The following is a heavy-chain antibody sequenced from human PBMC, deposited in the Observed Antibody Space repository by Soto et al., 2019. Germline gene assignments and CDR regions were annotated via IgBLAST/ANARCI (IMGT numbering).Heavy chain of an antibody. CDR1: GYAFTRYG. J-gene: IGHJ6*02. D-gene: IGHD2-8*01. Sequence: EASVKVSCKASGYAFTRYGISWVRQAPRQGLEWMGWISGYNGDTNYAQKFQGRVSMTIDTSTTTAYMELRSLTSDDTAVYYCAKNGQPPYYYYGLDVWGQGTKVTVSS. CDR2: ISGYNGDT. CDR3: AKNGQPPYYYYGLDV. V-gene: IGHV1-18*01.